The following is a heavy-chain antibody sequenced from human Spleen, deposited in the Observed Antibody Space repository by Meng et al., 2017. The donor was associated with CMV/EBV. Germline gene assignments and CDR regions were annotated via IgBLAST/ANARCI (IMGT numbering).Heavy chain of an antibody. CDR1: GGSVSSGNYY. CDR2: IYYSGST. V-gene: IGHV4-61*01. Sequence: SETLSLTCTVSGGSVSSGNYYWSWIRQPPGKGLQWIGYIYYSGSTNYNPSLTSRVTISVDTSKNQFPLKLSSVTAADTAVYYCARITAYGSGWYYFDSWGRGTLVTVSS. D-gene: IGHD6-13*01. J-gene: IGHJ4*02. CDR3: ARITAYGSGWYYFDS.